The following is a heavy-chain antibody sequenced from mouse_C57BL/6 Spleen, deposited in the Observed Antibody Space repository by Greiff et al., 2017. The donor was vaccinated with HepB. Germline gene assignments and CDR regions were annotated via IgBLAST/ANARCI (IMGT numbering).Heavy chain of an antibody. J-gene: IGHJ3*01. CDR3: ASFYYGNSAWFAY. CDR2: IYPGSGST. Sequence: QVQLQQPGAELVKPGASVKMSCKASGYTFTSYWITWVKQRPGQGLEWIGDIYPGSGSTNYNEKFKSKATLTVDTSSSTAYMQLSSLTSEDSAVYYCASFYYGNSAWFAYWGQGTLVTVSA. CDR1: GYTFTSYW. V-gene: IGHV1-55*01. D-gene: IGHD2-1*01.